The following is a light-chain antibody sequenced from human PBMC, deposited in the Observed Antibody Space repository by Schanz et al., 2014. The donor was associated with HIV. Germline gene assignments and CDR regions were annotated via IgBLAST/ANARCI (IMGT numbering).Light chain of an antibody. V-gene: IGKV3-20*01. CDR1: QSVSSSY. Sequence: EIVLTQSPGTLSLSPGERATLSCRASQSVSSSYLAWFQQKPGQAPRLLIMRASFRAPGIPARFSGSGSGTEFTLTISGLQPDDFATYYCQQCDTYPYTFRQGTKLDIK. CDR2: RAS. J-gene: IGKJ2*01. CDR3: QQCDTYPYT.